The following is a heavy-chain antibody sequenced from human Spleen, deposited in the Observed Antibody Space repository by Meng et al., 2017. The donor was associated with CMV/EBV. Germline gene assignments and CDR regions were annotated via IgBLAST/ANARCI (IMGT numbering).Heavy chain of an antibody. D-gene: IGHD3-10*01. CDR1: GGSINSHY. V-gene: IGHV4-59*11. CDR2: IYSIGST. J-gene: IGHJ4*02. CDR3: ARTAPRGGFDY. Sequence: SETLSLTCTVSGGSINSHYWSWIRQPPGKGLEWIGYIYSIGSTNYNPSLKSRVTISVDTSKNQFSLKLTSVTTTDTAVYYCARTAPRGGFDYWGQGTLVTVSS.